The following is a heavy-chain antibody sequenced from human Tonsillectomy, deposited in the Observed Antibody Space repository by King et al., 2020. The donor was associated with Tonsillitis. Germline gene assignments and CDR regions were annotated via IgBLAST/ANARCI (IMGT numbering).Heavy chain of an antibody. CDR3: VRDLGHGGSVY. CDR2: INTRTGNP. J-gene: IGHJ4*02. CDR1: GYIFTNYS. Sequence: VQLVESGSELKNPGASVRVSCQASGYIFTNYSMNWVRQAPGQGLEWMGWINTRTGNPTYAPGVTGRFVFSLDTSVSTTYLLISSLKAEDTAVYYCVRDLGHGGSVYWGQGTLVTVSS. D-gene: IGHD3-16*01. V-gene: IGHV7-4-1*02.